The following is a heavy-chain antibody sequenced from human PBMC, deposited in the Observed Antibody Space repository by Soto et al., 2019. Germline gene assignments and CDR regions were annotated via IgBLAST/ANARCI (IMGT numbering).Heavy chain of an antibody. CDR2: ISYDGSNK. V-gene: IGHV3-30-3*01. J-gene: IGHJ4*02. D-gene: IGHD2-2*01. CDR1: GFTFSSYA. Sequence: GGSLRLSCAASGFTFSSYAMHWVRQAPGKGLEWVAIISYDGSNKYYVDSVKGRFTISRDNSKNTLYLQMNSLRAEDTAVYYCARELWIGEIVIVPVAFGFWGQGTRVTVSS. CDR3: ARELWIGEIVIVPVAFGF.